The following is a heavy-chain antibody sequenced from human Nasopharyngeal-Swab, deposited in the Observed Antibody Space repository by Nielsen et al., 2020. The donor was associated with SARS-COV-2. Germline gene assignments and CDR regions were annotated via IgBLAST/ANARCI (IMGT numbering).Heavy chain of an antibody. D-gene: IGHD2-15*01. CDR2: ISAYNGNT. V-gene: IGHV1-18*01. J-gene: IGHJ5*02. CDR3: ARAGYCSGGSCHDWFDP. Sequence: WVRQAPGQGLEWVGWISAYNGNTNYAQKLQGRVTMTTDTSTSTAYMELRSLRSDDTAVYYCARAGYCSGGSCHDWFDPWGQGTLVTVSS.